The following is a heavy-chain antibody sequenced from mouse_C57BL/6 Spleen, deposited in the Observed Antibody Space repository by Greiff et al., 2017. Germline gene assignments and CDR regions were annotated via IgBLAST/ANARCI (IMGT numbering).Heavy chain of an antibody. CDR1: GYAFTNYL. Sequence: VQLQQSGAELVRPGTSVKVSCKASGYAFTNYLIEWVKQRPGQGLEWIGVINPGSGGTNYNEKFKGKATLTADKSSSTAYMQLSSLTSEDSAVYFCARTYDGYYAAMDYWGQGTSVTVSS. J-gene: IGHJ4*01. D-gene: IGHD2-3*01. CDR2: INPGSGGT. V-gene: IGHV1-54*01. CDR3: ARTYDGYYAAMDY.